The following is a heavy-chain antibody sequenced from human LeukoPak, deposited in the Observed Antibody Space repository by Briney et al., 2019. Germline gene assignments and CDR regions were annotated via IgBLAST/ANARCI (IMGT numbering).Heavy chain of an antibody. V-gene: IGHV3-30*02. CDR1: GFTFSSYA. Sequence: GGSLRLSCAASGFTFSSYAMHWVRQAPGKGLEWVAFIQNDEIDKFYADSVKGRFTISRDNSKNTLYLQMNSLRAEDTAVYYCARVLTGTTMWNYYYYMDVWGKGTTVTVSS. D-gene: IGHD1-7*01. J-gene: IGHJ6*03. CDR3: ARVLTGTTMWNYYYYMDV. CDR2: IQNDEIDK.